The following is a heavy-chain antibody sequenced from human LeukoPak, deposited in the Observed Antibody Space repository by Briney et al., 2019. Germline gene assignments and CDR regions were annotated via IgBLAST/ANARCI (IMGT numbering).Heavy chain of an antibody. CDR1: GYSFTSYW. V-gene: IGHV5-51*01. CDR2: IYPGDSDT. Sequence: GESLKISCKGSGYSFTSYWIGWVRQMPGKGLEWMGIIYPGDSDTRYSPSFQGQVTISADKSISTAYLQWSSLKASGTAMYYCARVHCSGGSCYPGNGYWGQGTLVTVSS. D-gene: IGHD2-15*01. J-gene: IGHJ4*02. CDR3: ARVHCSGGSCYPGNGY.